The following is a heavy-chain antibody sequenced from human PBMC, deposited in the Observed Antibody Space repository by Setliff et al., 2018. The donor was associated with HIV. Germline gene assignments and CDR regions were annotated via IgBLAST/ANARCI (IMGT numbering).Heavy chain of an antibody. V-gene: IGHV3-21*01. J-gene: IGHJ4*02. Sequence: GGSLRLSCAASGITFSSYAMTWVRQAPGKGLEWVSAISISGGSTYYADSVKGRFTISRDNAKSSVYLQMNNLRAEDTALYYCARVEIYNFWSGYTYYFDYWGQGTLVTVSS. D-gene: IGHD3-3*01. CDR1: GITFSSYA. CDR3: ARVEIYNFWSGYTYYFDY. CDR2: ISISGGST.